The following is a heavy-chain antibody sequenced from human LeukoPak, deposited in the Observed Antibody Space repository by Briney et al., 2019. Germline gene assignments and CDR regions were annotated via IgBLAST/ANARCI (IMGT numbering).Heavy chain of an antibody. J-gene: IGHJ4*02. Sequence: PGGSLRLSCAASGFTFSSYAMHWVRQAPGKGLEYVSAISSNGGSTYYANSVKGRFTISRDNSKNTLYLQMGSLRAEDMAVYYCARVSGLRVFDHWGQGTLVTVSS. CDR3: ARVSGLRVFDH. D-gene: IGHD4-17*01. CDR1: GFTFSSYA. CDR2: ISSNGGST. V-gene: IGHV3-64*01.